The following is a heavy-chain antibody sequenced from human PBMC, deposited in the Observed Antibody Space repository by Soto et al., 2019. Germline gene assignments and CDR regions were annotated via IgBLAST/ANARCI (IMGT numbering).Heavy chain of an antibody. CDR1: GFTFSSYC. Sequence: QPGGSLRLSCAASGFTFSSYCMHWVRQAPGKGLEWVAVISYDGSNKYYADSVKGRFTISRDNSKNTLYLQMNSLRAEDTAVYYCAKDQTPFQWLVYLSHFDYWGQGTLVTVSS. CDR2: ISYDGSNK. D-gene: IGHD6-19*01. J-gene: IGHJ4*02. V-gene: IGHV3-30*18. CDR3: AKDQTPFQWLVYLSHFDY.